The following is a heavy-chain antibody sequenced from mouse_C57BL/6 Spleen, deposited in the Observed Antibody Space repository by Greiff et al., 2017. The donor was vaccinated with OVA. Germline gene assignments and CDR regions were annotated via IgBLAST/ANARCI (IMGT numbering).Heavy chain of an antibody. V-gene: IGHV1-54*01. CDR3: ARLGYGSSFYAMDY. Sequence: VQLKESGAELVRPGTSVKVSCKASGYAFTNYLIEWVKQRPGQGLEWIGVINPGSGGTNYNEKFKGKATLTADKSSSTAYMQLSSLTSEDSAVYFCARLGYGSSFYAMDYWGQGTSVTVSS. CDR1: GYAFTNYL. J-gene: IGHJ4*01. D-gene: IGHD1-1*01. CDR2: INPGSGGT.